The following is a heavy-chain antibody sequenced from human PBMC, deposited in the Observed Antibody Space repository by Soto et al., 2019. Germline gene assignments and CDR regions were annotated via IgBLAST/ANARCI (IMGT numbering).Heavy chain of an antibody. Sequence: GGSLRLSCAASGFTFSSYGMTWVRQAPGKGLEWVSFSSATGSGRYYADSVKGRFTISRDNSKNALYLQMSSLRADDTAVYYCAKDRRAGGNYGFYSDFWGQGALVTVSS. CDR3: AKDRRAGGNYGFYSDF. J-gene: IGHJ4*02. CDR2: SSATGSGR. CDR1: GFTFSSYG. V-gene: IGHV3-23*01. D-gene: IGHD1-7*01.